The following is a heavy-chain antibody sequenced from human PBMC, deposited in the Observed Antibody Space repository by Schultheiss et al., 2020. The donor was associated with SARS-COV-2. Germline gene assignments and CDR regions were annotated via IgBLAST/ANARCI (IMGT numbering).Heavy chain of an antibody. Sequence: SLKISCAASGFTFDDYAMHWVRQAPGKGLEWVSGISWNSGSIGYADSVKGRFTISRDNAKNSLYLQMNSLRAEDTALYYCAKRGPGTHYGMDVWGQGTTVTVSS. CDR3: AKRGPGTHYGMDV. J-gene: IGHJ6*02. CDR1: GFTFDDYA. V-gene: IGHV3-9*01. CDR2: ISWNSGSI.